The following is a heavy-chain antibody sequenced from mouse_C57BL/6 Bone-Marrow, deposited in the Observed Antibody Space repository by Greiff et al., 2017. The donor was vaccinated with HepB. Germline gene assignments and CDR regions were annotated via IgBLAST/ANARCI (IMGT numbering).Heavy chain of an antibody. Sequence: DVKLQESGTVLARPGASVKMSCKTSGYTFTSYWMHWVKQRPGQGLEWIGAIYPGNSDTSHNQKFKGKAKLTAVTSASTAYMELSSLTNEDSAVYYCTRSEYYVRNWYFDVWGTGTTVTVSS. D-gene: IGHD1-1*01. CDR1: GYTFTSYW. CDR3: TRSEYYVRNWYFDV. CDR2: IYPGNSDT. V-gene: IGHV1-5*01. J-gene: IGHJ1*03.